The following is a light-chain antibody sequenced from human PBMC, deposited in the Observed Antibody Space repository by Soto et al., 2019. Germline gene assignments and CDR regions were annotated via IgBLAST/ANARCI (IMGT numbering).Light chain of an antibody. V-gene: IGKV3-11*01. Sequence: EIVLTQSPVTLSLSPGERATLSCRARQIVTTFLAWYQQKPGQAPRLLIYDVSNRATGIPARFSGSGSGTDFTLTISILEPEDFAVYYCQQRINWPLTFGGGTKVEIK. J-gene: IGKJ4*01. CDR3: QQRINWPLT. CDR2: DVS. CDR1: QIVTTF.